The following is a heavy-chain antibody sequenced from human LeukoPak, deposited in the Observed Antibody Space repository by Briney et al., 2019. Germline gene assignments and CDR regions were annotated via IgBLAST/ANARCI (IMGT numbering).Heavy chain of an antibody. CDR1: GDSVSSNSAA. J-gene: IGHJ4*02. V-gene: IGHV6-1*01. CDR3: ARGAGLSIAARYYFDY. Sequence: SQTLSLTCAISGDSVSSNSAAWNWIRQSPSRGLEWLGRTYYRSKWYNDYAVSVKSRITINPDTSKNQFSLQLNSVTPEDTAVYYCARGAGLSIAARYYFDYWGQGTLVTVSS. D-gene: IGHD6-6*01. CDR2: TYYRSKWYN.